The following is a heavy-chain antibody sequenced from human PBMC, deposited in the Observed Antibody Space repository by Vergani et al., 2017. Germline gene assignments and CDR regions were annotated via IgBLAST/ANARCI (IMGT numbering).Heavy chain of an antibody. V-gene: IGHV3-23*01. D-gene: IGHD3-10*01. Sequence: EVQLLESGGGLVQPGGSLRLSCAASGFTFSSYAMSWVRQAPGKGLEWVSAISGSGGSTYDADSVKGRFTIARDNSKNTLYLQMNSLRAEDTAVYYCAKVAPLDYYGSGSYGNDYWGQGTLVTVSS. CDR2: ISGSGGST. J-gene: IGHJ4*02. CDR3: AKVAPLDYYGSGSYGNDY. CDR1: GFTFSSYA.